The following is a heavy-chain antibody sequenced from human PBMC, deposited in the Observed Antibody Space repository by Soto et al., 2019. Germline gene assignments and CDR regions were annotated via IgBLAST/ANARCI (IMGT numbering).Heavy chain of an antibody. V-gene: IGHV1-24*01. CDR1: GYTLTELS. Sequence: QVQLVQSGAEVKKPGASVKVSCKVSGYTLTELSMHWVRQAPGKGLEWMGGFDPEDGETIYAQKFQGRVTMTEDTSTDTAYMELSSLRSEDTAVYYCATGPRVYCSGGSCYKTTFYYYYGMDVCGQGTTVTVSS. J-gene: IGHJ6*02. D-gene: IGHD2-15*01. CDR3: ATGPRVYCSGGSCYKTTFYYYYGMDV. CDR2: FDPEDGET.